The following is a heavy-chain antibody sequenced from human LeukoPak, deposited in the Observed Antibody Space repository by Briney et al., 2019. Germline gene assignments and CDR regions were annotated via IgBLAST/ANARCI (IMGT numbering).Heavy chain of an antibody. J-gene: IGHJ4*02. CDR1: GFTFSNYV. V-gene: IGHV3-23*01. CDR3: AKEDYDYVWGSYRSTPTFDY. CDR2: IGTSGGDI. Sequence: GGSLRLSCAASGFTFSNYVMIWVRQAPGKGLEWVSIIGTSGGDIHYADSVKGRFTISRDNSKNTLYLQMNSLRAEDTAVYYCAKEDYDYVWGSYRSTPTFDYWGQGTLVTVSS. D-gene: IGHD3-16*02.